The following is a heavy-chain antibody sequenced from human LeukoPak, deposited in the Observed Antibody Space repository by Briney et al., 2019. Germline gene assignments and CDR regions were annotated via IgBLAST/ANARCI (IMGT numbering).Heavy chain of an antibody. J-gene: IGHJ4*02. V-gene: IGHV3-64D*09. CDR3: VKNSAALGYCSGGRCPHIDY. CDR1: GFTFSSYA. D-gene: IGHD2-15*01. Sequence: GGSLRLSCSAYGFTFSSYAMHWVRQAPGKGLEYVSGISGNGGSTYYADSMKGRFTTSRENSKNTLFLQMSSLRVEDTAVYYCVKNSAALGYCSGGRCPHIDYWGQGTVVTVSS. CDR2: ISGNGGST.